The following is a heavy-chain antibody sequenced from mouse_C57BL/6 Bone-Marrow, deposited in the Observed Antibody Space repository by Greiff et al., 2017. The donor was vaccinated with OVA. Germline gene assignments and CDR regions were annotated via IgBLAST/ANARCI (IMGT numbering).Heavy chain of an antibody. CDR1: GYTFTSYW. CDR3: ARGGVVATWRFDY. D-gene: IGHD1-1*01. J-gene: IGHJ2*01. V-gene: IGHV1-59*01. Sequence: QVQLQQPGAELVRPGTSVKLSCTASGYTFTSYWMHWVKQRPGQGLEWIGVIDPSDSYTNYNQKFKGKATLTVDTSSSTAYLQLSSLTSEDSAVDYCARGGVVATWRFDYWGQGTTLTVSS. CDR2: IDPSDSYT.